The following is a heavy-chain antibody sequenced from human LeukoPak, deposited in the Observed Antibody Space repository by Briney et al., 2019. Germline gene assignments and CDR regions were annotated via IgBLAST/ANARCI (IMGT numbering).Heavy chain of an antibody. CDR1: GGTFSSYA. J-gene: IGHJ6*03. D-gene: IGHD3-16*01. V-gene: IGHV1-69*13. CDR2: IIPIFGTA. CDR3: ASRLKGGNYYYMDV. Sequence: ASVKVSCKASGGTFSSYAISWVRQAPGQGLEWMGGIIPIFGTANYAQKFQGRVTITADESTSTAYMELSSLRSEDTAVYYCASRLKGGNYYYMDVWGKGTTVTVSS.